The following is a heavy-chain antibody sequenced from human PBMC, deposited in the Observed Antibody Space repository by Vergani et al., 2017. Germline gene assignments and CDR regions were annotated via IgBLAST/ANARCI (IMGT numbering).Heavy chain of an antibody. V-gene: IGHV3-33*01. J-gene: IGHJ4*02. CDR3: ARDKEVYYDSSGYIDY. Sequence: VQLVESGGGLVQPGGSLRLSCAASGFTFSSYGMHWVRQAPGKGLEWVAVIWYDGSNKYYADSVKGRFTISRDNSKNTLYLQMNSLRAEDTAVYYCARDKEVYYDSSGYIDYWGQGTLVTVSS. CDR1: GFTFSSYG. D-gene: IGHD3-22*01. CDR2: IWYDGSNK.